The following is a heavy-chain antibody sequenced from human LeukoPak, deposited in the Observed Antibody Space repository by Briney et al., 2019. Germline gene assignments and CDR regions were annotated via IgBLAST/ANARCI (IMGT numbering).Heavy chain of an antibody. V-gene: IGHV4-30-4*01. CDR2: IYYSGST. Sequence: SQTLSLTCTVSGGSISSGDYYWSWIRQPPGKGLERIGYIYYSGSTYYNPSLKSRVTISVDTSKNQFSLKLSSVTAADTAVYYCARAPAAMLRRFDYWGQGTLVTVSS. D-gene: IGHD2-2*01. CDR1: GGSISSGDYY. J-gene: IGHJ4*02. CDR3: ARAPAAMLRRFDY.